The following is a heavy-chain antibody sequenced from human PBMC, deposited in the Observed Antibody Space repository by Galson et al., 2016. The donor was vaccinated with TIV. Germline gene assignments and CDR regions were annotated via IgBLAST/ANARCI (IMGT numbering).Heavy chain of an antibody. D-gene: IGHD1-7*01. V-gene: IGHV3-21*06. Sequence: SLRLSCAASGFTFSSYTMHWVRQAPGKEPQWVSSISSSATFIYYADSLKGRFTISRDSSKNTVFLQMNSLRLEETAVYYCTRDGRGNWKYVDYLDYWGPGTVVTVSS. CDR2: ISSSATFI. CDR3: TRDGRGNWKYVDYLDY. J-gene: IGHJ4*02. CDR1: GFTFSSYT.